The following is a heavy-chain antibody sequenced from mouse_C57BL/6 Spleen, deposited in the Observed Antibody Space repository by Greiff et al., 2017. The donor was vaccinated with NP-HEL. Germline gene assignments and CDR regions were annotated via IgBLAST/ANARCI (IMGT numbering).Heavy chain of an antibody. D-gene: IGHD2-3*01. J-gene: IGHJ2*01. V-gene: IGHV1-81*01. Sequence: VQLQQSGAELARPGASVKLSCKASGYTFTSYGISWVKQRTGQGLEWIGEIYPRSGNTYYNEKFKGKATLTADKSSSTAYMELRSLTSEDSAVYFCARGDGYDGYPGYWGQGTTLTVSS. CDR3: ARGDGYDGYPGY. CDR1: GYTFTSYG. CDR2: IYPRSGNT.